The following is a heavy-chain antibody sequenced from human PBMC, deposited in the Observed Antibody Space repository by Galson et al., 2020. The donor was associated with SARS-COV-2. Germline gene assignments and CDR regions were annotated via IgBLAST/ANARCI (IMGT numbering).Heavy chain of an antibody. V-gene: IGHV4-59*12. J-gene: IGHJ4*02. CDR2: IYDSVIT. D-gene: IGHD4-17*01. CDR3: ARMNYGGGSYYFDY. Sequence: SETLSLTCTVSGGSISTSYWSWIRRPPGKGVEWIGYIYDSVITDYNPSLQSRVTISVAKSTNQVSLKVTSVTAADTAVYYCARMNYGGGSYYFDYWGQGALVTVSS. CDR1: GGSISTSY.